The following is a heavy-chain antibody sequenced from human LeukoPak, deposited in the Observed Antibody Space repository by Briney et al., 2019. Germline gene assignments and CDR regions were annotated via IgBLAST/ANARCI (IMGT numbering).Heavy chain of an antibody. CDR1: GYTLTELS. CDR3: ATDQRGAGLGFRYGSGSYNGMDV. CDR2: FDPEDGET. D-gene: IGHD3-10*01. V-gene: IGHV1-24*01. Sequence: GPSVKVSCKLSGYTLTELSMHWVRQAAGKGREWMGGFDPEDGETLYAQKYQGRVTMTEDTSTDTAYMELTSLTSEDTAVYYCATDQRGAGLGFRYGSGSYNGMDVWGQGTTVTVSS. J-gene: IGHJ6*02.